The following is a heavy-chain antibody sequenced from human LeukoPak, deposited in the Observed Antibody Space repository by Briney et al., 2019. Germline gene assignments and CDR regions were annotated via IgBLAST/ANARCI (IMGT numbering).Heavy chain of an antibody. CDR3: ARGAWYGSGSYGFGP. D-gene: IGHD3-10*01. Sequence: SETLSLTCTVSGGSISSNSYSWGWLRQPPGKGLEWIGSIYYSGSTYYNPSLKSRVTISGDTSKNQFSLKLSSVTAADTAVYYCARGAWYGSGSYGFGPWGQGTLVIVSS. J-gene: IGHJ5*02. CDR2: IYYSGST. V-gene: IGHV4-39*01. CDR1: GGSISSNSYS.